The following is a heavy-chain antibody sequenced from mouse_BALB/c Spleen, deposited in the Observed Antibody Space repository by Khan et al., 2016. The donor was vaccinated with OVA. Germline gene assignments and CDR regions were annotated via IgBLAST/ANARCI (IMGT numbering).Heavy chain of an antibody. V-gene: IGHV2-6-5*01. Sequence: VKLEESGPGLVAPSQSLSITCTVSGFSLTDYGVGWIRQPPGKGLEWLGVIWGGGTTYYNSALKSRLSISKDNSKSQVFLKMNSLQTDDTATYYCAKLLWSHYYAMDYWGQGTSVTVSS. D-gene: IGHD1-1*02. CDR3: AKLLWSHYYAMDY. CDR2: IWGGGTT. CDR1: GFSLTDYG. J-gene: IGHJ4*01.